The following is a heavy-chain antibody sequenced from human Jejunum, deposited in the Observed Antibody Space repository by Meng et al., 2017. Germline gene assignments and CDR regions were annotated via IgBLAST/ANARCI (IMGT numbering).Heavy chain of an antibody. CDR2: INHSGST. CDR1: GGSFSGYY. V-gene: IGHV4-34*01. CDR3: GRISAAAVDP. J-gene: IGHJ5*02. D-gene: IGHD6-13*01. Sequence: QVQLQQWGAGLLKPSETLSLTCAVYGGSFSGYYWSWIRQPPGKGLEWIGEINHSGSTTYSPSLKSRVTISGDTSKNQFSLKLTSVTAADTAVYYCGRISAAAVDPWGQGTLVTVSS.